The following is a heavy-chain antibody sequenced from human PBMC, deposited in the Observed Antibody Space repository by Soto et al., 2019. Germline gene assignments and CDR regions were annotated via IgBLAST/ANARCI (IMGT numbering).Heavy chain of an antibody. Sequence: PGGSLRLSCAASGFTFSSYWMSWVRQAPGKGLEWVANIKQDGSEKYYVDSVKGRFTISRDNAKNSLYLQMNSLRAEDTAVYYCTREGCSGGSCYSRAPFDYWGQGTLVTVS. CDR1: GFTFSSYW. V-gene: IGHV3-7*05. J-gene: IGHJ4*02. CDR2: IKQDGSEK. D-gene: IGHD2-15*01. CDR3: TREGCSGGSCYSRAPFDY.